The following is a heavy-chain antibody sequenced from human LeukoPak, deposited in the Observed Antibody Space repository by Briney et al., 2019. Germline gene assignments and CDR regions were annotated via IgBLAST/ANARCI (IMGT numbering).Heavy chain of an antibody. D-gene: IGHD3-22*01. CDR2: IYPGDSDT. CDR3: ARHVGYYDSSGYYYFDY. Sequence: GESLKISCKGSGCSFTSYWIDWVRQMPGKGLEWMGIIYPGDSDTRYSPSFQGQVTISADKSISTAYLQWSSLKASDTAMYYCARHVGYYDSSGYYYFDYWGQGTLVTVSS. V-gene: IGHV5-51*01. CDR1: GCSFTSYW. J-gene: IGHJ4*02.